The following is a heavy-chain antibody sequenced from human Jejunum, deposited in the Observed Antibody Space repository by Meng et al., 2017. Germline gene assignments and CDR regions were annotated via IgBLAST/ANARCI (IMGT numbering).Heavy chain of an antibody. CDR2: IDHRGSP. Sequence: ARVQESGPGLGKPSGTLSLTCTVSGDSITTNTYWSWVRQSPEKGLEWIGQIDHRGSPYYNPSLKSRVTMSVDKSKSQVSLQLTSVTAADTAAYYCAKHGGYYQHYWGQGTLVTVSS. V-gene: IGHV4-4*02. J-gene: IGHJ4*02. CDR1: GDSITTNTY. D-gene: IGHD3-22*01. CDR3: AKHGGYYQHY.